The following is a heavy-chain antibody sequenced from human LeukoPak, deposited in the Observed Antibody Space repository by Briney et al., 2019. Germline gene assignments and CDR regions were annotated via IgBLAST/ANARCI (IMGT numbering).Heavy chain of an antibody. V-gene: IGHV3-48*04. Sequence: GGSLRLSCAASGFTFSSYSMNWVRQAPGKGLEWVSSISSSGSTIYYADSVKGRFTISRDNAKNSLYLQMNSLRAEDTAVYYCARDYDSSGYYYLGAFDIWGQGTMVTVSS. CDR1: GFTFSSYS. CDR3: ARDYDSSGYYYLGAFDI. J-gene: IGHJ3*02. CDR2: ISSSGSTI. D-gene: IGHD3-22*01.